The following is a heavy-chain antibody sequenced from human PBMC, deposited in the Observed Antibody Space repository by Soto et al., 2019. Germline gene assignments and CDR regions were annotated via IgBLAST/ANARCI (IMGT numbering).Heavy chain of an antibody. V-gene: IGHV1-3*04. CDR1: GYTFASFV. Sequence: QVQLVQSGAEVKKPGASVRVSCKASGYTFASFVIHWVLQAPRQRLEWMGWSNTDNGNTKYSQKFQGRVTITRDTSASTAYMELSSLISEDTAVYYCAREMPGYWTGPFDYWGQGTLVTVSS. D-gene: IGHD6-13*01. CDR2: SNTDNGNT. J-gene: IGHJ4*02. CDR3: AREMPGYWTGPFDY.